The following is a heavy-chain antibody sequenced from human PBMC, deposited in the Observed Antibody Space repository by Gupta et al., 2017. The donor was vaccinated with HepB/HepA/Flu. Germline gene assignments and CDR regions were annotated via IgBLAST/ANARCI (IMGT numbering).Heavy chain of an antibody. V-gene: IGHV1-69*04. J-gene: IGHJ4*02. Sequence: QVQLVQSGAEVKKPGSSVKVSCKASGGTFSSYAISWVRQAPGQGLEWMGRIIPILGIANYAQKFQGRVTITADKSTSTAYMELSSLRSEDTAVYYCARDPSSSGWYWGYFDYWGQGTLVTVSS. D-gene: IGHD6-19*01. CDR1: GGTFSSYA. CDR2: IIPILGIA. CDR3: ARDPSSSGWYWGYFDY.